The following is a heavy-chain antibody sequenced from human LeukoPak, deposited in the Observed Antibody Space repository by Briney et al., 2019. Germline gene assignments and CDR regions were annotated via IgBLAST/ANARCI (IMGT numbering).Heavy chain of an antibody. CDR1: GGSFSGYY. CDR3: AKEGRSGYCSSTSCSTYYFDY. J-gene: IGHJ4*02. Sequence: PSETLSLTCAVYGGSFSGYYWSWVRQAPGKGLEWVSAISGSGGSTYYADSVKGRFTISRDNSKNTLYLQMNSLRAEDTAVYYCAKEGRSGYCSSTSCSTYYFDYWGQGTLVTVSS. V-gene: IGHV3-23*01. D-gene: IGHD2-2*03. CDR2: ISGSGGST.